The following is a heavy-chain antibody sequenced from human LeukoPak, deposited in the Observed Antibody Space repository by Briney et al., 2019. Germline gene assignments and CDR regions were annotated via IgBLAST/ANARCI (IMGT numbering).Heavy chain of an antibody. D-gene: IGHD6-13*01. CDR3: ARDQSVRLLQTSSTYFKHVFAI. J-gene: IGHJ3*02. CDR2: INPNSGGT. Sequence: ASVKVSCKASGYTFTGYFMHWVRQAPGQGLEWMGWINPNSGGTNYAQKVQGRVTMTTDTSTSTAYMELRSLRFDDTAVYYCARDQSVRLLQTSSTYFKHVFAIWGQGSMVTVSS. CDR1: GYTFTGYF. V-gene: IGHV1-2*02.